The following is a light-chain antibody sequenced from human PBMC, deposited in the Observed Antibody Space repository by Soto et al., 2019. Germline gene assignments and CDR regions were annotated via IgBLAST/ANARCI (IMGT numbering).Light chain of an antibody. V-gene: IGKV3-20*01. CDR1: QSISSD. J-gene: IGKJ1*01. CDR3: QQYGSSGT. CDR2: GAS. Sequence: IVMTQSAATLSVSPGERATLSFRAGQSISSDLAWYQHKPGQAPRLLIYGASSRATGIPDRFSGSGSGTDFTLTISRLEPEDFAVYYCQQYGSSGTFGQGTKVDTK.